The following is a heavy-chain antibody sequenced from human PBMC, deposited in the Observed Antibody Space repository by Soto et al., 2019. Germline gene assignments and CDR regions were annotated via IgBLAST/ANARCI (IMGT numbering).Heavy chain of an antibody. V-gene: IGHV3-11*01. D-gene: IGHD3-10*01. Sequence: PGGSLRLSCAASGFTFTDFYVTLIRQAPGKGLEWRSFISTHDITYYADSVKARFTISRENAKKSGYLQMNSLRADDTAVYYCARFASGNYKPFESWGQGTLVTVSS. CDR3: ARFASGNYKPFES. J-gene: IGHJ4*02. CDR1: GFTFTDFY. CDR2: ISTHDIT.